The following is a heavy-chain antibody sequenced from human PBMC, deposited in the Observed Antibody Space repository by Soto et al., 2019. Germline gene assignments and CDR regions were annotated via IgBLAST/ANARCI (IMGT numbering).Heavy chain of an antibody. J-gene: IGHJ6*02. CDR1: GGSISSYY. V-gene: IGHV4-59*01. CDR3: ARVYGSGSPHYYYYYYGMDV. CDR2: IYYSGST. Sequence: KTSETLSLTCTVSGGSISSYYWSWIRQPPGKGLEWIGYIYYSGSTNYNPSLKSRVTISVDTSKNQFSLKLSSVTAADTAVYYCARVYGSGSPHYYYYYYGMDVWGQGTTVTVSS. D-gene: IGHD3-10*01.